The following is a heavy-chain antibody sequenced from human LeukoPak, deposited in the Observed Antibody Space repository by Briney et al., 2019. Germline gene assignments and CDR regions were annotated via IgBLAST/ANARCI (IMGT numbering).Heavy chain of an antibody. D-gene: IGHD1-26*01. Sequence: ASVKVSCKASGYIFTGYYIHWVRQATGQGLEWMGWMNPNSGNTGYAQKFQGRVTITRNTSISTAYMELSSLRSEDTAVYYCARTGATKGGSTDYWGQGTLVTVSS. CDR3: ARTGATKGGSTDY. V-gene: IGHV1-8*03. CDR2: MNPNSGNT. CDR1: GYIFTGYY. J-gene: IGHJ4*02.